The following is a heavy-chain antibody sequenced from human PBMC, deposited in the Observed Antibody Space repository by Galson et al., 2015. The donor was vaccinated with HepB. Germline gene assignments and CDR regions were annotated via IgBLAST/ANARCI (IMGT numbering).Heavy chain of an antibody. D-gene: IGHD1-26*01. CDR1: GFTFSSYS. Sequence: SLRLSCAASGFTFSSYSMNWVRQAPGKGLKWVSYISSSSTTIYYADSVKGRFTISRDNAKNSLYLQMNSLRAEDTAVYYCARRRFTGGFDPWGQGTLVTVSS. V-gene: IGHV3-48*01. J-gene: IGHJ5*02. CDR2: ISSSSTTI. CDR3: ARRRFTGGFDP.